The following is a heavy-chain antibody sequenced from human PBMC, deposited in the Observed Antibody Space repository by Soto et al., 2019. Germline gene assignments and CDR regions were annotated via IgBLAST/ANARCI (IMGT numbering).Heavy chain of an antibody. J-gene: IGHJ3*02. CDR2: IYYSGST. CDR1: AGSIRRGAYC. CDR3: ARWSAPDAFDI. V-gene: IGHV4-30-4*01. Sequence: TDSAGSIRRGAYCDSWIRQPPGKGLEWIGYIYYSGSTYYNPSLKSRVTISVDTSKNQFSLKLSSVTAADTAVYYCARWSAPDAFDIWGQGTMVT. D-gene: IGHD1-26*01.